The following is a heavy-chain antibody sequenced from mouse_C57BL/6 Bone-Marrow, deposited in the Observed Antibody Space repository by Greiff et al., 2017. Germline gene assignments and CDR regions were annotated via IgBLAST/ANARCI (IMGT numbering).Heavy chain of an antibody. Sequence: VQLQQSGAELARPGASVKLSCKASGYTFTSYGISWVKQRTGQGLEWIGEIYPRSGNTYYNEKFKGKATLTADKSSSTAYMELRSLTSADSAVYFCASLAWFAYWGQGTLVTVSA. V-gene: IGHV1-81*01. CDR3: ASLAWFAY. CDR2: IYPRSGNT. CDR1: GYTFTSYG. J-gene: IGHJ3*01.